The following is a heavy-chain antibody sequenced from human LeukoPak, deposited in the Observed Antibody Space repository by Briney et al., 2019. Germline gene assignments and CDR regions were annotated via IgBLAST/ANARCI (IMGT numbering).Heavy chain of an antibody. D-gene: IGHD2-2*01. Sequence: GESLKISCKGSGYSFTSYWIGWVRQMPGKGLEWMGIIYPGDSDTRYSPSFQGQVTISADKSISTAYLQWSSLKASDTAMYYCARQERCSSTSCLPRYWGQGTLVTVSS. CDR1: GYSFTSYW. V-gene: IGHV5-51*01. J-gene: IGHJ4*02. CDR3: ARQERCSSTSCLPRY. CDR2: IYPGDSDT.